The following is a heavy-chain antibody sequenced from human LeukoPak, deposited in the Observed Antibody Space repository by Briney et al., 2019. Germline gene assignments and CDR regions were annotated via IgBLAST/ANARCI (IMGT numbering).Heavy chain of an antibody. CDR2: IYYSGST. CDR3: AREGLDYDSSGYYFENWFDP. D-gene: IGHD3-22*01. Sequence: SETLSLTCTVSGGSISSGDYYWSWIRQPPGKGLERIGYIYYSGSTYYNPSLKSRVTISVDTSKNQFSLKLSSVTAADTAVYYCAREGLDYDSSGYYFENWFDPWGQGTLVTVSS. J-gene: IGHJ5*02. CDR1: GGSISSGDYY. V-gene: IGHV4-30-4*01.